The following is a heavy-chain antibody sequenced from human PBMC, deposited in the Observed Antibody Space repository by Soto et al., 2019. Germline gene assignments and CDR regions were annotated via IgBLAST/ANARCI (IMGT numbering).Heavy chain of an antibody. D-gene: IGHD3-3*01. CDR2: IYYSGST. CDR1: GGSISSYY. CDR3: ARNFYYFNAFDI. Sequence: QVQLQESGPGLVKPSETLSLTCTVSGGSISSYYWSWIRQPPGKGLEWIGYIYYSGSTNYNPSLKSRVTISVDTSKNQFSLKLSSVTAADTAVYYCARNFYYFNAFDIWGQGTMVTVSS. J-gene: IGHJ3*02. V-gene: IGHV4-59*01.